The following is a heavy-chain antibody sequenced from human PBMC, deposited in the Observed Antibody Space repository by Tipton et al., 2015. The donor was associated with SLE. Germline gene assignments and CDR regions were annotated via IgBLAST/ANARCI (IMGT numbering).Heavy chain of an antibody. D-gene: IGHD1-26*01. V-gene: IGHV3-30*02. J-gene: IGHJ6*02. Sequence: SGFTFSNSGMHWVRQAPGKGLEWVTFIRYDGSNKFYADSVKGRFTISRDNSKNTVSLQMNSLRPEDTAVYYCAKDGRPSYGTDVWGQGTTVTVSS. CDR3: AKDGRPSYGTDV. CDR1: GFTFSNSG. CDR2: IRYDGSNK.